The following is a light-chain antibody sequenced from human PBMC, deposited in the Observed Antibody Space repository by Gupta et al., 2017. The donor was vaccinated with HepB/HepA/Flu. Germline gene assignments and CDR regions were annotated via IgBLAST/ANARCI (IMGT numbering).Light chain of an antibody. J-gene: IGKJ1*01. CDR3: QQYGSSPQT. CDR1: QSVSSSY. CDR2: GTS. Sequence: EIVLTQSPGTLSLSPGERASLSCRASQSVSSSYLAWYQQKTGQAPRLLIYGTSSRATGLPDRFSGSGSGTDFTLTISRLEPEDIAVYYCQQYGSSPQTFGQGTKVEIK. V-gene: IGKV3-20*01.